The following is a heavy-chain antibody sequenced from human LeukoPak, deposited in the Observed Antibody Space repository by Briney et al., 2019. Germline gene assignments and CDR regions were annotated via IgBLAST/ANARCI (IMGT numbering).Heavy chain of an antibody. CDR3: ARDRANLDI. J-gene: IGHJ3*02. CDR1: GGSISSGGYY. D-gene: IGHD3-10*01. V-gene: IGHV4-31*03. Sequence: SETLSLTCTVSGGSISSGGYYWSWLRQHPGMGLEWIGYIYYSGFTYYNTALKSRVTISMDKSKNQFSLKLRSVNAADTAVYYCARDRANLDIWGQGTMVTVSS. CDR2: IYYSGFT.